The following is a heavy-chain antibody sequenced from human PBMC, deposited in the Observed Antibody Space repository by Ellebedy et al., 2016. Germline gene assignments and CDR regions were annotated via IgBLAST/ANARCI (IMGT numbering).Heavy chain of an antibody. J-gene: IGHJ6*02. D-gene: IGHD3-16*01. Sequence: ASAKVSCKASGYTFSNYGISWVRQAPGQGLEWMGWTSAYNGNTNYAPKLQGRVTMTTDTSTSTASMELRSLRSDDTAIYYCARDRMRGDPRSTYYYGMDVWGQGTTVTVSS. CDR1: GYTFSNYG. CDR3: ARDRMRGDPRSTYYYGMDV. V-gene: IGHV1-18*01. CDR2: TSAYNGNT.